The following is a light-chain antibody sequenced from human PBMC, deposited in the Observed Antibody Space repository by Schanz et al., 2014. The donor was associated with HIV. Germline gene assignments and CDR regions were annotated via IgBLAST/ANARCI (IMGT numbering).Light chain of an antibody. CDR3: QQYTPSSHT. CDR1: QTVSKN. Sequence: EIVMTQSPGTLSVSPGERATLSCRASQTVSKNLAWYQQKPGQAPRLLIYGASSRATGIPARFSGSGSGTEFTLTISSLQSDDFATYYCQQYTPSSHTFGQGTTLEI. V-gene: IGKV3-15*01. CDR2: GAS. J-gene: IGKJ2*01.